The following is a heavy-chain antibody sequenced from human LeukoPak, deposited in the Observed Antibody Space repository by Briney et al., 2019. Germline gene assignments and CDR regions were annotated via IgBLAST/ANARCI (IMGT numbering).Heavy chain of an antibody. CDR3: ARAIPVAATEYPYYYYYMDV. CDR2: ISGSGGAS. D-gene: IGHD6-19*01. CDR1: GFTFSTYG. J-gene: IGHJ6*03. V-gene: IGHV3-23*01. Sequence: GGSLRLSCAASGFTFSTYGMSWVRQAPGKGLEWVSGISGSGGASYYADSVKGRFTISRDNVKNSLYLQMNSLRAEDTAFYYCARAIPVAATEYPYYYYYMDVWGKGTTVTVSS.